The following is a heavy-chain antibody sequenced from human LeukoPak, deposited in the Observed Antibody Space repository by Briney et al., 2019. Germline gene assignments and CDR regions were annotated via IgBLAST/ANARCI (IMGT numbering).Heavy chain of an antibody. CDR3: AREEKLGYCTNGGCRRENWFDL. D-gene: IGHD2-8*01. CDR1: GGSISSSSYD. CDR2: IYYGGST. J-gene: IGHJ5*02. Sequence: SQTLSLTCTVSGGSISSSSYDWGCIRPPRGKGLEWIGSIYYGGSTYNNPSLKSRATQSADTSKNPLSLKLRSVTAADTAVYYCAREEKLGYCTNGGCRRENWFDLWAQGTLVSVSS. V-gene: IGHV4-39*02.